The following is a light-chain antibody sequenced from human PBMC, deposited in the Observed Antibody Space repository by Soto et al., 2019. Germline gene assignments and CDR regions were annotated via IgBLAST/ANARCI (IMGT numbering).Light chain of an antibody. J-gene: IGLJ2*01. CDR2: SNS. CDR1: SSNIGGGYD. Sequence: QAVVTQPPSVSGAPGQRVTISCTGSSSNIGGGYDVPWYQQLPGTAPKLLIYSNSNRPSGVPDPFSGSKSGASASLAVTGLQAEDDSDYYCHSYDSTLSVVFGGGTKLTVL. V-gene: IGLV1-40*03. CDR3: HSYDSTLSVV.